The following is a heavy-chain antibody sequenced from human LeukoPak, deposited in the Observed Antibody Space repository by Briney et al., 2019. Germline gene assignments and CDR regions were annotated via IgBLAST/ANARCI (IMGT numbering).Heavy chain of an antibody. CDR3: ARFTRSVAGTTGFDY. J-gene: IGHJ4*02. CDR2: INPNSGGI. D-gene: IGHD6-19*01. Sequence: ASVKVSCKASGYTFTGYYMHWVRQAPGQGLEWMGWINPNSGGINYAQKFQGRVTMTRDTSISTAYMELSRLRSDDTAVYYCARFTRSVAGTTGFDYWGQGTLVTVSS. CDR1: GYTFTGYY. V-gene: IGHV1-2*02.